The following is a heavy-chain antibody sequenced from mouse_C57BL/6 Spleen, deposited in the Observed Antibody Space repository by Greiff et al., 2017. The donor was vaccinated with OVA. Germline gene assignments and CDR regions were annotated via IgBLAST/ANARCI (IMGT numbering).Heavy chain of an antibody. D-gene: IGHD2-3*01. CDR3: TGGWLPFAY. CDR2: IRLKSDNYAT. V-gene: IGHV6-3*01. Sequence: DVKLVESGGGLVQPGGSMKLSCVASGFTFSNYWMNWVRQSPEKGLEWVAQIRLKSDNYATHYAESVKGRFTISRDDSKSSVYLQMNNLRAEDTGIYYCTGGWLPFAYWGQGTLVTVSA. CDR1: GFTFSNYW. J-gene: IGHJ3*01.